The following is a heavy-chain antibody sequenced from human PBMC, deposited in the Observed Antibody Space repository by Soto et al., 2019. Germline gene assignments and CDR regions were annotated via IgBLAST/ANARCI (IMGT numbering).Heavy chain of an antibody. Sequence: GGSRRLSCAASGFTFSSYSMNWVRQAPGKGLEWVSSISSSSSYIYYADSVKGRFTISRDNAKNSLYLQMNSLRAEDTAVYYCARDEAYYYDSSGYWGQGTLGTVS. V-gene: IGHV3-21*01. D-gene: IGHD3-22*01. CDR1: GFTFSSYS. CDR3: ARDEAYYYDSSGY. J-gene: IGHJ4*02. CDR2: ISSSSSYI.